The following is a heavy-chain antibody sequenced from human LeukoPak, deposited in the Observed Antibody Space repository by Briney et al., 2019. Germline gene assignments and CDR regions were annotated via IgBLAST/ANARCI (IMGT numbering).Heavy chain of an antibody. J-gene: IGHJ4*02. Sequence: GGSLRLSCAASGFTFSSYSMNWVRQAPGKGLEWVSSISSSSSYIYYADSVKGRFTISRDNAKNSLYLQMNSLRAEDTAVCYCARDPLRGVTTRGDYWGQGTLVTVSS. CDR3: ARDPLRGVTTRGDY. CDR2: ISSSSSYI. D-gene: IGHD4-17*01. V-gene: IGHV3-21*01. CDR1: GFTFSSYS.